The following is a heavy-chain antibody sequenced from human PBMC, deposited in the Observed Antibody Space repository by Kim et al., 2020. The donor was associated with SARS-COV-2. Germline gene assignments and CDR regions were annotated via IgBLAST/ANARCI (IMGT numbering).Heavy chain of an antibody. J-gene: IGHJ4*02. CDR3: ARLLFEDALWFGDHFDY. D-gene: IGHD3-10*01. Sequence: SETLSLTCTVSGGSISSSSYYWGWIRQPPGKGLEWIGSIYYSGSTYYNPSLKSRVTISVDTSKNQFSLKLGSVTAADTAVYYCARLLFEDALWFGDHFDYWGQGTLVTVSS. V-gene: IGHV4-39*01. CDR1: GGSISSSSYY. CDR2: IYYSGST.